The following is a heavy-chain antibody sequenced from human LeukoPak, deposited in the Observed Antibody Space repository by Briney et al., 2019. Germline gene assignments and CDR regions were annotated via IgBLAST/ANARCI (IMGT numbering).Heavy chain of an antibody. CDR3: ARVFFVVWEPVGAFDI. V-gene: IGHV3-48*04. Sequence: GGSLRLSCAASGFTFSSYSMNWVRQAPGKGLEWVSYISSSSTIYYADSVKGRFTISRDNAKNSLYLQMNSLRAEDTAVYYCARVFFVVWEPVGAFDIWGQGTMVTVSS. D-gene: IGHD1-26*01. CDR2: ISSSSTI. J-gene: IGHJ3*02. CDR1: GFTFSSYS.